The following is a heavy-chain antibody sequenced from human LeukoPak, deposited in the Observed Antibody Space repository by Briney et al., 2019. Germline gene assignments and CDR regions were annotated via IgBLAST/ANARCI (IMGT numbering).Heavy chain of an antibody. CDR2: ISSSSAYI. Sequence: GGSLRLSCAASGFTFSSYIMNWVRQAPGKGPEWVSSISSSSAYIYYADSVKGRFTISRDNAKSSLFPQMNSLRDEDTAVYYCATSSIALAGTVDYWGQGTLVTVSS. J-gene: IGHJ4*02. CDR3: ATSSIALAGTVDY. V-gene: IGHV3-21*01. CDR1: GFTFSSYI. D-gene: IGHD6-19*01.